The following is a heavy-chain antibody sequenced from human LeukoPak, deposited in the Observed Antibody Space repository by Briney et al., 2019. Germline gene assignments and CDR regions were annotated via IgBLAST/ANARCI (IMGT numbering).Heavy chain of an antibody. D-gene: IGHD7-27*01. Sequence: GGSLRLSCAASGFTFSSYSMNWVRQAPGKGLEWVSSISSSSTDKYYVDPVKGRFTISRDNAKNSLYLQMNSLRAEDTAVYYCARVATSGYWGQGTLVTVSS. CDR2: ISSSSTDK. J-gene: IGHJ4*02. CDR1: GFTFSSYS. V-gene: IGHV3-21*01. CDR3: ARVATSGY.